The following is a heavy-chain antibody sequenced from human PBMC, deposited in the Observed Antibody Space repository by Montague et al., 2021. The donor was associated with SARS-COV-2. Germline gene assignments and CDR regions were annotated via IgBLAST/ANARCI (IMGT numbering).Heavy chain of an antibody. CDR1: GDSVASNSAA. Sequence: CAISGDSVASNSAAWSWIRQSPSRGLEWLGRTYYRSKWNNDYAVSVKSRITINPDTSKNQFSLQLNSVTPEGTAVYYCARDDPYCTNGVCYTGNWFDPWGQGTLVTVSS. V-gene: IGHV6-1*01. CDR3: ARDDPYCTNGVCYTGNWFDP. J-gene: IGHJ5*02. D-gene: IGHD2-8*01. CDR2: TYYRSKWNN.